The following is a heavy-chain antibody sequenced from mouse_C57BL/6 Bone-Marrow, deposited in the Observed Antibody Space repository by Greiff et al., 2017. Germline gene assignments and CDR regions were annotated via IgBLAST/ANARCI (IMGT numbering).Heavy chain of an antibody. V-gene: IGHV1-77*01. CDR1: GYTFTDYY. CDR2: IGPGSGST. J-gene: IGHJ1*03. Sequence: QVQLQQSGAELVKPGASVTISCKASGYTFTDYYINWVKQRPGQGLAWIGKIGPGSGSTYYNETFKGKATLTAAQSSRTAYMQLSSLTDEDSAVYFCTSGAHFDVWGTGTTVTGSS. CDR3: TSGAHFDV.